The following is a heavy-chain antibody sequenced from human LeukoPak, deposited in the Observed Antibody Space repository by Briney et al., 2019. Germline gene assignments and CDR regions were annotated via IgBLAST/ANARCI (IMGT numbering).Heavy chain of an antibody. D-gene: IGHD1-20*01. CDR3: ASGVLTGTGFDY. CDR2: ISAYNGNT. CDR1: GYTFTSHG. Sequence: ASVKVSCKASGYTFTSHGISWVRRAPGQGLEWMGWISAYNGNTNYAQKLQGRVTMTTDTSTSTAYMELRSLRSDDTAVYYCASGVLTGTGFDYWGQGTLVTVSS. J-gene: IGHJ4*02. V-gene: IGHV1-18*01.